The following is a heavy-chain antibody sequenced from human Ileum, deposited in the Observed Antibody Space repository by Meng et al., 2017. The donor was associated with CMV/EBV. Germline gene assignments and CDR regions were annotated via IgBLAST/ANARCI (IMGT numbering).Heavy chain of an antibody. D-gene: IGHD6-19*01. Sequence: GESLKISCAASGFTFSSYAVHWVRQAPGKGLEWVAIISYDGYNKYYADSVKGRFTISRDNSKNTLYLQMNSLRAEDTAVYYCAKPPRGQWLNYFDYWGQGTLVTVSS. CDR2: ISYDGYNK. J-gene: IGHJ4*02. CDR1: GFTFSSYA. V-gene: IGHV3-30-3*02. CDR3: AKPPRGQWLNYFDY.